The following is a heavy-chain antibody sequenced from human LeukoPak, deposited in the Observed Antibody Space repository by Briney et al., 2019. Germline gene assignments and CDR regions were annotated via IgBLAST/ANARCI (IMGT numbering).Heavy chain of an antibody. Sequence: SETLSLTCAVSGDSFSSHYWTWIRQSPGTGLEWIGYISHIGRTNYNPSLKSRVTISIDTSKNQFSLKLRSVTAADTAVYYCARGDYDILTGYNPYYYYGMDVWGQGTTVTVS. CDR2: ISHIGRT. CDR3: ARGDYDILTGYNPYYYYGMDV. J-gene: IGHJ6*02. V-gene: IGHV4-59*11. CDR1: GDSFSSHY. D-gene: IGHD3-9*01.